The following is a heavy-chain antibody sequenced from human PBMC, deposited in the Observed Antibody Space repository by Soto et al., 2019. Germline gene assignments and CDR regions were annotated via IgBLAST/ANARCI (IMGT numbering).Heavy chain of an antibody. V-gene: IGHV4-4*08. CDR2: ICNSGST. J-gene: IGHJ4*02. CDR1: GGSIRSYC. Sequence: PSETLSLTCTVSGGSIRSYCWTWFRQPPGEGLEWIGCICNSGSTNYNPSLKSRVTISVDTSKNQFSLKLSSVTAADTVVYYCARIDYYYFDYWGQGTLVTVSS. CDR3: ARIDYYYFDY. D-gene: IGHD2-21*01.